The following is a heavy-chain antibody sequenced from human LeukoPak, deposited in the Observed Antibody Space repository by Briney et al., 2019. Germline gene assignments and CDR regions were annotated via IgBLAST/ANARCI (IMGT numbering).Heavy chain of an antibody. CDR2: ISSSSSYI. CDR1: GFTFSSYS. CDR3: ARVHSYGYWYYYYKDV. V-gene: IGHV3-21*01. D-gene: IGHD5-18*01. Sequence: GGSLRLSCAASGFTFSSYSMNWVRQAPGKGLEWVSSISSSSSYIYYADSVKGRFTISRDNAKNSLYLQMNSLRAEDTAVYYCARVHSYGYWYYYYKDVWGKGTTVTVSS. J-gene: IGHJ6*03.